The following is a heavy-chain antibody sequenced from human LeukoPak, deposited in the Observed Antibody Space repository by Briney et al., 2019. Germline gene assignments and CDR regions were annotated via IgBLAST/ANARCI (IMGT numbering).Heavy chain of an antibody. CDR1: GGSISSYY. D-gene: IGHD6-13*01. V-gene: IGHV4-59*01. CDR3: PRDFFAAGGSYYYGMDV. CDR2: IYYSGST. J-gene: IGHJ6*02. Sequence: PLETLSLTCTVSGGSISSYYWSWLRQPPGKGLEWLGYIYYSGSTNYNPSLKGRVTISVDTSKNQFSLKLSSVPAADPAVYYFPRDFFAAGGSYYYGMDVWGQGTTVTVSS.